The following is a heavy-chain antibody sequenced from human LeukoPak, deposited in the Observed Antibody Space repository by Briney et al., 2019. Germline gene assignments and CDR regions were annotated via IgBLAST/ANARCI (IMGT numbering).Heavy chain of an antibody. CDR1: GFTFSSYG. Sequence: PGGSLRLSCAASGFTFSSYGMHWVRQAPGKGLEWVAVIWYDGSNKYYADSVKGRFTISRDNSKNTLYLQMNSPRAEDTAVYYCARDLGRYCSGGSCYGMDVWGQGTTVTVSS. CDR3: ARDLGRYCSGGSCYGMDV. J-gene: IGHJ6*02. D-gene: IGHD2-15*01. CDR2: IWYDGSNK. V-gene: IGHV3-33*01.